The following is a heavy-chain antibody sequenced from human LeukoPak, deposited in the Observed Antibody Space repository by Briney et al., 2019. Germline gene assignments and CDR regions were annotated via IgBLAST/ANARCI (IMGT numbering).Heavy chain of an antibody. CDR1: GFTFGSDA. J-gene: IGHJ4*02. V-gene: IGHV3-23*01. CDR3: RPTKYYFDY. Sequence: GGSLRLSCAASGFTFGSDAMSWVRQAPGKGLEWVSAISGSGGSTYYADSVKGRFTISRDNSKNTLYLQMNSLRAEDTAVAGRRPTKYYFDYWGQGTLVTVSS. CDR2: ISGSGGST. D-gene: IGHD6-6*01.